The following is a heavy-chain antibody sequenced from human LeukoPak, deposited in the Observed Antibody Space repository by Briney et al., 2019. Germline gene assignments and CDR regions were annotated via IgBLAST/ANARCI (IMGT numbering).Heavy chain of an antibody. Sequence: SETLSLTCTVSGGSISNYYWSWIRQPPGKGLEWIGYIYYSGNTNYNPSLKSRVTISLDTSKNQFSLKLSSVTAADTAMYYCARASEYSNSWADWFDPWGQGTLVTVSS. J-gene: IGHJ5*02. CDR3: ARASEYSNSWADWFDP. CDR2: IYYSGNT. D-gene: IGHD6-6*01. CDR1: GGSISNYY. V-gene: IGHV4-59*01.